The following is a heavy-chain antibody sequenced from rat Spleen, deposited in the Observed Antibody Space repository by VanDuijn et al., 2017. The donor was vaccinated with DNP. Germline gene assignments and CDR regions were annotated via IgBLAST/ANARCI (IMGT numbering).Heavy chain of an antibody. J-gene: IGHJ3*01. CDR2: ISNTGDST. Sequence: EVQLVESGGGPVQPGRSLKLSCVASGFIFSNYWMTWIRQAPGKGLEWVASISNTGDSTYYSDSVKGRFIISRNNARSTLYLQMDSLRSEDTATYYCARSWGDDGYPPFAYWGQGTLVTVSS. CDR1: GFIFSNYW. CDR3: ARSWGDDGYPPFAY. D-gene: IGHD1-12*03. V-gene: IGHV5-31*01.